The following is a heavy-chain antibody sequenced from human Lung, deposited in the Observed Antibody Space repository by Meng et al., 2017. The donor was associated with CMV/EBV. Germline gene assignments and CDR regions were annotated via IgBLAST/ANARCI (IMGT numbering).Heavy chain of an antibody. CDR2: INHSGST. CDR1: GGSLSGYY. CDR3: ARGAWNYVGGFDY. D-gene: IGHD1-7*01. J-gene: IGHJ4*02. Sequence: GSLRLXCAVYGGSLSGYYCSWVRQLQGKGLEWNGEINHSGSTNYNPYLKSRVTISVDTSKNQFSLKLSSVTVADTAVYYCARGAWNYVGGFDYWGQGPRVTVSS. V-gene: IGHV4-34*01.